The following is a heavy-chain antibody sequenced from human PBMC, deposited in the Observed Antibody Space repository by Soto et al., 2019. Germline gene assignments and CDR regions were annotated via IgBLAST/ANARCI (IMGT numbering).Heavy chain of an antibody. CDR3: AREGGGWFGAFDL. Sequence: SETLYLTCTVSGGSISNYFWSWFRQPPGKGLEWIGYIYNSGSTKYIPSFESRVSMSVDTSKNQFSLNLYSVTDADTAVYYCAREGGGWFGAFDLWGQGTMVTVSS. CDR1: GGSISNYF. J-gene: IGHJ3*01. V-gene: IGHV4-59*01. D-gene: IGHD6-19*01. CDR2: IYNSGST.